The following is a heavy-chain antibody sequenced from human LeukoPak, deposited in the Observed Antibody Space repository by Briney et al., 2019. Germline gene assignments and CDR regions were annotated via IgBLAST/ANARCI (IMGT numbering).Heavy chain of an antibody. D-gene: IGHD5-12*01. J-gene: IGHJ4*02. CDR2: IKQDGSEK. Sequence: GGSLRLSCAASGFTFSSYWMSWVRQAPGKGLEGVANIKQDGSEKYYVDSVKGRFTISRDNAKNSLYLQMNSLRAEDTAVYYCARDPPDIVATYFDYWGQGTLVTVSS. CDR1: GFTFSSYW. CDR3: ARDPPDIVATYFDY. V-gene: IGHV3-7*01.